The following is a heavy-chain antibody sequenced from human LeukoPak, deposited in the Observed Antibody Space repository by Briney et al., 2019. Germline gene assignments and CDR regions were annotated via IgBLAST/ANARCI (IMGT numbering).Heavy chain of an antibody. CDR2: INSDGSSP. D-gene: IGHD6-19*01. CDR1: GFTFSSNW. J-gene: IGHJ4*02. V-gene: IGHV3-74*01. CDR3: ARIAVADPYYFDY. Sequence: GSLRLSCAASGFTFSSNWMHWVRQAPGKGLVWVSRINSDGSSPTYADSVKGRFTISRDNAKNTLSLQMNSLRAEDTAVYYCARIAVADPYYFDYWGQGTLVTVSS.